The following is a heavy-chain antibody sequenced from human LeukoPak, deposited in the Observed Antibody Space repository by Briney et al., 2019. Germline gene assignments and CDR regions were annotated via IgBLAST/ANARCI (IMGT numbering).Heavy chain of an antibody. J-gene: IGHJ4*01. D-gene: IGHD1-26*01. Sequence: PGGSLRLSCAASGFTVSDNYMSWVRQAPGKGLEWVSVFYSGGSTRYADSVKGRITISRDNAKNSLYLQMNSLRAEDTAVYYCARVLAGATYFDYWGQGTLVTVSS. CDR3: ARVLAGATYFDY. V-gene: IGHV3-66*01. CDR2: FYSGGST. CDR1: GFTVSDNY.